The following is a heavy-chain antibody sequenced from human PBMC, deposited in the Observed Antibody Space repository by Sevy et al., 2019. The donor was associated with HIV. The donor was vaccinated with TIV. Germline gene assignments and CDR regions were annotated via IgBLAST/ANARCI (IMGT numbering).Heavy chain of an antibody. V-gene: IGHV4-59*08. D-gene: IGHD1-26*01. J-gene: IGHJ4*02. CDR2: IYYNGHI. CDR3: AGENAWGRGYS. CDR1: GGCITSLY. Sequence: SETLSLTCTVSGGCITSLYWNWIRQPPGKGLESIANIYYNGHINYNPSLKSRVTLSLDTSKNQFSLRLRSVTAADTAMYYCAGENAWGRGYSWGQGTLVTVSS.